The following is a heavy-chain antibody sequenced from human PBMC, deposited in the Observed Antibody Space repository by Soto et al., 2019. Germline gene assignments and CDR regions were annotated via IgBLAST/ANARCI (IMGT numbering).Heavy chain of an antibody. CDR3: ARDRSGGRRFDY. CDR1: GFTFSSYG. J-gene: IGHJ4*02. V-gene: IGHV3-33*01. D-gene: IGHD2-15*01. CDR2: IWYDGSNK. Sequence: QVQLVESGGGVVQPGRSLRLSCAASGFTFSSYGMHWVRQAPGKGLEWVAVIWYDGSNKYYADSVKGRFTISRDNSKNTLYLQMNSLRAEDTAVYYCARDRSGGRRFDYWGQGTLVTVSS.